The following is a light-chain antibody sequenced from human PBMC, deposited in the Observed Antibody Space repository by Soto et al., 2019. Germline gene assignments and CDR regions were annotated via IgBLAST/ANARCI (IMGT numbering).Light chain of an antibody. V-gene: IGKV1-33*01. CDR1: HDIDKF. CDR2: DAS. CDR3: QQYDDLPIT. J-gene: IGKJ5*01. Sequence: DIQMTQSPSSLSASVGDRVTITCQASHDIDKFLNWYQQKPGKAPKLVIDDASNLQTGVPSRFSGSGSGTEFTFTISSLQPEDIATYYCQQYDDLPITFGQGTRLQIK.